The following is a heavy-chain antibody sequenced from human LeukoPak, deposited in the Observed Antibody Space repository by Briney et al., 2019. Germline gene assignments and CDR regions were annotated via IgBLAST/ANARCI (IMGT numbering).Heavy chain of an antibody. CDR3: ARAADSSGYDDFDY. D-gene: IGHD3-22*01. Sequence: GGTLRLSCAASGFTFSSYGMSWVRQAPGKGLEWVSAISGSGGSTYYADSVKGRFTISRDNAKKSLYLQMNSLRAEDTAVYYCARAADSSGYDDFDYWGQGTLVTVSS. V-gene: IGHV3-23*01. CDR1: GFTFSSYG. CDR2: ISGSGGST. J-gene: IGHJ4*02.